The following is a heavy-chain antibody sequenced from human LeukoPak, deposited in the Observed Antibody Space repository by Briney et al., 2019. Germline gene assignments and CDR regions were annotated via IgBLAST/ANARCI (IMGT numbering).Heavy chain of an antibody. V-gene: IGHV3-21*06. CDR2: IIGSGSEM. CDR1: GFTFNSYS. D-gene: IGHD1-26*01. CDR3: AKVQSDIVGAMFFSFDV. J-gene: IGHJ3*01. Sequence: GGSLRLSCGGSGFTFNSYSMNWVRQAPGKGLEWVASIIGSGSEMFYADSQKGRFTISRDNSKNSLYLQMNSLRVEDTAVYYCAKVQSDIVGAMFFSFDVWGQGTMVSVSS.